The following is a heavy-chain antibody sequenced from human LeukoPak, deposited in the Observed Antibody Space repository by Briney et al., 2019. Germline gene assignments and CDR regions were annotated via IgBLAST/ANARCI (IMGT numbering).Heavy chain of an antibody. D-gene: IGHD3-10*01. Sequence: SSETLSLTCAVSGYSISSGYYWGWIRQPPGKGLEWIGSIYHSGSTYYNPSLKSRVTISVDTSKNQFSLNLSSVTAADTAVYYCSRKRWFGELFLFDYWGQGTLVTVSS. CDR1: GYSISSGYY. V-gene: IGHV4-38-2*01. J-gene: IGHJ4*02. CDR3: SRKRWFGELFLFDY. CDR2: IYHSGST.